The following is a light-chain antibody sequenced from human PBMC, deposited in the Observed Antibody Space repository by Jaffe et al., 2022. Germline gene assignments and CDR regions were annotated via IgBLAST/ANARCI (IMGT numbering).Light chain of an antibody. J-gene: IGKJ4*01. CDR2: DAS. Sequence: DIQLTQSPSFLSASVGDRVSITCRASQGISSHLAWYQQKPGGGPKLLIFDASTLQSGVPSRFSGSESGTEFTLTINSLQPEDFATYYCLQLNSYPLTFGGGTKVEI. CDR3: LQLNSYPLT. V-gene: IGKV1-9*01. CDR1: QGISSH.